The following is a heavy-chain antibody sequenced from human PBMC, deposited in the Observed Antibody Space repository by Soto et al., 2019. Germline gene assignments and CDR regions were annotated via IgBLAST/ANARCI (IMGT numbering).Heavy chain of an antibody. J-gene: IGHJ4*02. D-gene: IGHD3-22*01. CDR1: GGSISSGNYY. CDR2: MSYSGST. CDR3: VRGDGDYYDGNGYLGRH. Sequence: PSETLSLTCTVSGGSISSGNYYWSWIRQPPGKGLEWIGFMSYSGSTSYNASLKSRVTISVDTSKNTLYLQMNSLRAEDTAVYYCVRGDGDYYDGNGYLGRHWGQGTLVTVSS. V-gene: IGHV4-30-4*01.